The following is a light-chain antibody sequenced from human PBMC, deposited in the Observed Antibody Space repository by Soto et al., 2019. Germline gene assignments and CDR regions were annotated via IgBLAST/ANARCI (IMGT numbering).Light chain of an antibody. V-gene: IGLV2-14*01. CDR1: SSDVGAYDS. CDR2: EVS. Sequence: QSALTQPASVSGSPGQPIIISCTGTSSDVGAYDSGSWYQQHPGKAPKLMIYEVSNRPSGVSNRFSASKSGDTASLTISGLQAEDEADYYCSSYTSGSTLVVFGGGTKVTVL. J-gene: IGLJ2*01. CDR3: SSYTSGSTLVV.